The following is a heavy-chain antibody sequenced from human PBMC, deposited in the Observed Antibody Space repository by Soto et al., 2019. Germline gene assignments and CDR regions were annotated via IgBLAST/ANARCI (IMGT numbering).Heavy chain of an antibody. CDR2: IYFSGLT. Sequence: QVQLQESGPGLVKPSETLSLTCTVPGGSVSSGRYYWSWIRQPPGKGLEWIGYIYFSGLTNYSPSPESRVAISKDTSNNHFSLVLRSVPAADTAEYYCVRTLTSPRRFDSWGQGTLLTVSS. V-gene: IGHV4-61*01. J-gene: IGHJ5*01. CDR3: VRTLTSPRRFDS. D-gene: IGHD6-6*01. CDR1: GGSVSSGRYY.